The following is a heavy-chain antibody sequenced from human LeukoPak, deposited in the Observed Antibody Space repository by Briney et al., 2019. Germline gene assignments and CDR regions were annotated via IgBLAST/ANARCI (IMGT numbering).Heavy chain of an antibody. CDR2: IKQDGSEK. V-gene: IGHV3-7*03. CDR3: ARDVLAAGATGTFDI. Sequence: PGGSLRLSCAASTFTFSNYWMRWDRQAPGKGLEWVANIKQDGSEKYYVDSVKGRFTISGDNAKTSLYLQMNSLRAEDTAVYYCARDVLAAGATGTFDIWGQGTMVTVSS. CDR1: TFTFSNYW. J-gene: IGHJ3*02. D-gene: IGHD1-14*01.